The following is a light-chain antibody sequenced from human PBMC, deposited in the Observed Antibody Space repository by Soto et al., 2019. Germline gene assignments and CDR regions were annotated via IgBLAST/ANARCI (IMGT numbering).Light chain of an antibody. J-gene: IGLJ1*01. Sequence: QSVLTQPPSASGSPGQSATISCTGTSSDVGGYNYVSWYQQHPGKAPKLMIYEVTKRPSGVPDRFSGSKSGKTASLTVSGLQAEDEDDYYCSSYAGSSSYVFGTGTKLTVL. CDR3: SSYAGSSSYV. CDR1: SSDVGGYNY. V-gene: IGLV2-8*01. CDR2: EVT.